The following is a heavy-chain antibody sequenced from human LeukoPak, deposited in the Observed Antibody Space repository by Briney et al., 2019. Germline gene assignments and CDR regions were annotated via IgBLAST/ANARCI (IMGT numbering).Heavy chain of an antibody. J-gene: IGHJ6*03. CDR3: TRFFGSSIAADYYYYMDV. V-gene: IGHV3-73*01. CDR2: IRSKANSYAT. CDR1: GFTFSGSA. Sequence: GGSLRLSCAASGFTFSGSAMHWVRQASGKGLEWVGRIRSKANSYATAYAASVKGRFTISRDDSKNTAYLQMNSLKTEDTAVYYCTRFFGSSIAADYYYYMDVWGKGTTVTVSS. D-gene: IGHD6-6*01.